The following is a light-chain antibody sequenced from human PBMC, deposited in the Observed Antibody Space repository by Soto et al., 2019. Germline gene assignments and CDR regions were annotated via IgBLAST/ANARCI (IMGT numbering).Light chain of an antibody. CDR1: SSDVGDYNY. Sequence: QSALTQPASVSGSPGQSITISCTATSSDVGDYNYVSWYQQHPGKAPKLMIYEVRDRPSGVSNRFSGSKSGNTASLTISGLQAEDEADDYCSSYTTSTSLVVFGGGTKLTVL. J-gene: IGLJ2*01. CDR3: SSYTTSTSLVV. V-gene: IGLV2-14*01. CDR2: EVR.